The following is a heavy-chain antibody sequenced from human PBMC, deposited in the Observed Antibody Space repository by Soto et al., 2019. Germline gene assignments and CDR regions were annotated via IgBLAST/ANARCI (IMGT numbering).Heavy chain of an antibody. CDR3: AKDHSGLGITSDAFDI. CDR2: ISGSGGST. CDR1: GFTFSSYA. Sequence: EVQLLESGGGLVQPGGSLRLSCAASGFTFSSYAMSWVRQAPGKGLEWVSAISGSGGSTYYADSVKGRFTISGDNSKNTLYLQMNSLRAEDTAVYYCAKDHSGLGITSDAFDIWGQGTMVTVSS. D-gene: IGHD1-26*01. V-gene: IGHV3-23*01. J-gene: IGHJ3*02.